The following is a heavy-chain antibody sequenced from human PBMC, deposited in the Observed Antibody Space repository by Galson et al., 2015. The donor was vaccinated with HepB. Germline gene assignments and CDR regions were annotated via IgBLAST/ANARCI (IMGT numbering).Heavy chain of an antibody. J-gene: IGHJ4*02. CDR3: ARRDGYNYRGLFDY. V-gene: IGHV1-18*01. D-gene: IGHD5-24*01. Sequence: SVKVSCKASGYTFTSYGISWVRQAPGQGLEWMGWISAYNGNTNYAQKLQGRVTMTTDTSTSTAYMELRSLRADDTAVYYCARRDGYNYRGLFDYWGQGTLVTVSS. CDR1: GYTFTSYG. CDR2: ISAYNGNT.